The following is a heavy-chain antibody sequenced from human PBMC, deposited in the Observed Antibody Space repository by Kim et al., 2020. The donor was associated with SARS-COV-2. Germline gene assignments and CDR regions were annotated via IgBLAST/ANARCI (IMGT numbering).Heavy chain of an antibody. CDR2: INTNTGNP. CDR3: ARGEHDLWSGSYID. V-gene: IGHV7-4-1*02. Sequence: ASVKVSCKASGYTFTKYDMNWLRQAPGQGLEYMGWINTNTGNPKYVQGFTGRFVFSLDTSLNTAYLQISSLKAEDTAVYYCARGEHDLWSGSYIDWGQGT. J-gene: IGHJ4*02. D-gene: IGHD3-3*01. CDR1: GYTFTKYD.